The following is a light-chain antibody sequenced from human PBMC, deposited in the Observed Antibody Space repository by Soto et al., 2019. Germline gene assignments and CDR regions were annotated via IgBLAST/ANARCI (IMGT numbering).Light chain of an antibody. V-gene: IGKV1-8*01. Sequence: IWMTQSPSLLSASTGDRVTITCRASQGISSYLAWYQQKPGKAPKLLIYAASTLQSGVPSRFSGSGSGTDFTLTISCLQSEDFATYYCQQYYSYPLLFGQGTKVDIK. J-gene: IGKJ1*01. CDR2: AAS. CDR1: QGISSY. CDR3: QQYYSYPLL.